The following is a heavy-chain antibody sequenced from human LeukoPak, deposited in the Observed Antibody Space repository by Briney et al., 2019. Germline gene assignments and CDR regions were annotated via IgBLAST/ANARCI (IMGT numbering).Heavy chain of an antibody. V-gene: IGHV4-4*07. J-gene: IGHJ3*02. CDR3: ARDLPPASSGYYFDAFDI. CDR1: GGSISSYY. D-gene: IGHD3-22*01. CDR2: IYTSGST. Sequence: SETLSLTCTVSGGSISSYYWSWIRQPAGKGLEWSGRIYTSGSTNYNPSLKSRVTMSVDTSKNQFSLKLSSVTAADTAVYYCARDLPPASSGYYFDAFDILGQGTMVTVSS.